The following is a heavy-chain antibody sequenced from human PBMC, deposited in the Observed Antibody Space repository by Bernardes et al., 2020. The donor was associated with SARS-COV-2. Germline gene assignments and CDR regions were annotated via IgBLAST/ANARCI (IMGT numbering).Heavy chain of an antibody. J-gene: IGHJ4*02. CDR2: IYYSGST. CDR1: GGSISSSSYY. Sequence: SLSLTCTVSGGSISSSSYYWGWIRQPPGKGLEWIGSIYYSGSTYYNPSLKSRVTISVDTSKNQFSLKLSSVTAADTAVYYCTLVGATTYYFDYWGQGTLVTVSS. V-gene: IGHV4-39*01. D-gene: IGHD1-26*01. CDR3: TLVGATTYYFDY.